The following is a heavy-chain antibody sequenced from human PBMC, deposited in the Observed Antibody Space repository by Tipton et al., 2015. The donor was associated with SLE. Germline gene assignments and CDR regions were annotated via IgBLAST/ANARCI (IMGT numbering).Heavy chain of an antibody. D-gene: IGHD6-19*01. J-gene: IGHJ4*02. Sequence: TLSLTCTVSGGSINNDNYYWSWVRQPAGMELEWIGNIYASGGTNYNPSLKSRVTISTDRSKNQVSLEVTSVTVADTAVYYCARVLWGVTGTFDQWGQGTPVAVSS. CDR2: IYASGGT. CDR3: ARVLWGVTGTFDQ. V-gene: IGHV4-61*09. CDR1: GGSINNDNYY.